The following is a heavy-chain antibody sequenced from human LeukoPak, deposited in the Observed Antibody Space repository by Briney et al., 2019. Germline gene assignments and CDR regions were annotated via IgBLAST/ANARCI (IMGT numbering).Heavy chain of an antibody. CDR3: ARGWERGAFDI. Sequence: GGSLRLSCAASGFTSSSYSVNWVRQAAGKGLEWVSSISSSSSYIYYADSVKGRFTISRDNAKNSLYLQMNSLRAEDTAVYYCARGWERGAFDIWGQGTMVTVSS. V-gene: IGHV3-21*01. CDR1: GFTSSSYS. J-gene: IGHJ3*02. D-gene: IGHD1-26*01. CDR2: ISSSSSYI.